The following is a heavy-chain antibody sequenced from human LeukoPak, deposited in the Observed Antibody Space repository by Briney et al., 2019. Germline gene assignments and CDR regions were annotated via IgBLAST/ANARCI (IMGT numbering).Heavy chain of an antibody. D-gene: IGHD3-3*01. Sequence: QPGRSLRLSCAASGFTFSSYGMHWVRQAPGKGLEWVAVIWYDGSNKYYADSVKGRFTISRDNSKNTLYLQMNSLRAEDTAVYYCARELTIFGVVIINYYYGMDVWGQGTTVTVSS. CDR3: ARELTIFGVVIINYYYGMDV. V-gene: IGHV3-33*01. CDR1: GFTFSSYG. CDR2: IWYDGSNK. J-gene: IGHJ6*02.